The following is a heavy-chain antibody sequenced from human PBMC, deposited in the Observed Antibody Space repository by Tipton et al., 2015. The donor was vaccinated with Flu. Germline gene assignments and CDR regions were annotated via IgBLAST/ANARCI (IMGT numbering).Heavy chain of an antibody. V-gene: IGHV3-53*04. Sequence: SLRLSCAASGFTVSSNYMSWVRQAPGKGLEWVSVIYSGGSTYYADSVKGRFTISRHHSKNTLYLQMNSLRAEDTAVYYCARDGGYSSSWYVYWGQGTLVTVSS. CDR1: GFTVSSNY. CDR3: ARDGGYSSSWYVY. CDR2: IYSGGST. J-gene: IGHJ4*02. D-gene: IGHD6-13*01.